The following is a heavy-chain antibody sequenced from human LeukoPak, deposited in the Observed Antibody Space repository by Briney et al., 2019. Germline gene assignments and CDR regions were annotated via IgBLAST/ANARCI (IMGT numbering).Heavy chain of an antibody. CDR1: GFTFTIYW. CDR3: TRLKAGSRYRSPRDY. Sequence: GESLKISCKTSGFTFTIYWIGWVRQMPGKGLEWMGIIYPGDSDTIYSPSLEGQVTISVDKSISTAYLQWNTLKASDTAMYFCTRLKAGSRYRSPRDYWGQGTLVTVSS. CDR2: IYPGDSDT. D-gene: IGHD3-16*02. J-gene: IGHJ4*02. V-gene: IGHV5-51*01.